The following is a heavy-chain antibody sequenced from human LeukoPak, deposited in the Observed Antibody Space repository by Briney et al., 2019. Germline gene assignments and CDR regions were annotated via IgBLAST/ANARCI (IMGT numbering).Heavy chain of an antibody. CDR3: ATETPRVVAATLIYYYYYGMDV. V-gene: IGHV1-24*01. CDR2: FDPEDGET. Sequence: ASVKVSCKVSGYTLTELSMHWVRQAPGKGLEWMGGFDPEDGETIYAQKFQGRVTMTEDTSTDTAYMELSSLRSEGTAVYYCATETPRVVAATLIYYYYYGMDVWGQGTTVTVSS. D-gene: IGHD2-15*01. J-gene: IGHJ6*02. CDR1: GYTLTELS.